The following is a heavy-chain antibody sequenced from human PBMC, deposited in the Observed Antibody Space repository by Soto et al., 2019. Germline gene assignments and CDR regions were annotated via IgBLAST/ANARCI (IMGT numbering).Heavy chain of an antibody. CDR2: MSHDGTNK. V-gene: IGHV3-30-3*01. D-gene: IGHD2-21*01. J-gene: IGHJ6*02. CDR3: ARDRMDLRERIVMYGMDV. Sequence: PGGSLRLSCAASGFTFSGYAMHWVRQAQGKGLEWVAVMSHDGTNKYYADSVKGRFTISRDNSKNMLFLQMNSLRADDTAVYCCARDRMDLRERIVMYGMDVWGQGTTVTVSS. CDR1: GFTFSGYA.